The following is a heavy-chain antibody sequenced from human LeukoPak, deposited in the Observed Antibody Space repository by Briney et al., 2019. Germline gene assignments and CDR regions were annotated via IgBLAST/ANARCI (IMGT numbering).Heavy chain of an antibody. Sequence: GGSLRLSCAASGFTFSSYAMSWVRQAPGKGLEGVSAISGSGGSTYYADSVKGRFTISRDNSKITLYLQMNSLRAEDTAVYYCAQDLGYSNSNDAFDIWGQGTMVTVSS. V-gene: IGHV3-23*01. CDR1: GFTFSSYA. J-gene: IGHJ3*02. CDR2: ISGSGGST. D-gene: IGHD4-11*01. CDR3: AQDLGYSNSNDAFDI.